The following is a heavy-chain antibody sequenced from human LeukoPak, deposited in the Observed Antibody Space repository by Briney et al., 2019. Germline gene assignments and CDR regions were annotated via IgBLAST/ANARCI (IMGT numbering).Heavy chain of an antibody. D-gene: IGHD5-24*01. J-gene: IGHJ4*02. CDR3: TTKTITPGY. Sequence: TGGSLRLSCAASGFIFRDAWMTWVRQAPGKGLEWVGRIKRKTDGGTTDCAAPVKGRFTISRDDSQNTLYLQMNSLKTEDTAVYYCTTKTITPGYWGQGTLVTVSS. CDR2: IKRKTDGGTT. CDR1: GFIFRDAW. V-gene: IGHV3-15*01.